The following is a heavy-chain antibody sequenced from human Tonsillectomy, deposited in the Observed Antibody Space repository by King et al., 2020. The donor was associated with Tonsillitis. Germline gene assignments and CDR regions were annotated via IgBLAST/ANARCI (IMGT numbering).Heavy chain of an antibody. J-gene: IGHJ4*02. V-gene: IGHV1-46*01. D-gene: IGHD3/OR15-3a*01. Sequence: QLVQSGAEVKKPGASVKVSCKASGYIFTNYYMHWVRQAPGRGLEWMGIINPSGGSTSYAQKFQGRVTMTRDTSTSTVYMELSSLRSEDTAVYYCVTYMIFGVVIIDYWGQGTLVTVSS. CDR1: GYIFTNYY. CDR2: INPSGGST. CDR3: VTYMIFGVVIIDY.